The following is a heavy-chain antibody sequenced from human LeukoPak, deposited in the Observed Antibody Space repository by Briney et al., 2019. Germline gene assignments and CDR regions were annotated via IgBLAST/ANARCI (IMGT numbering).Heavy chain of an antibody. V-gene: IGHV3-66*01. CDR2: IYSGGST. CDR3: ARAIRSGYDQDAFDI. CDR1: GFTVSSNY. D-gene: IGHD5-12*01. J-gene: IGHJ3*02. Sequence: GGSLRLSCAASGFTVSSNYMSWVRQAPGKGLEWVSVIYSGGSTYYADSVKGRFTISRDNSKNTLYLQMNSLRAEDTAVYYCARAIRSGYDQDAFDIWGQGTMVTVSS.